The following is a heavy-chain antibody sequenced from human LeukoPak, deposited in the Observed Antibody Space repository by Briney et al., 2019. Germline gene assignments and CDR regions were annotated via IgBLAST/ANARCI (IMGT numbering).Heavy chain of an antibody. Sequence: SQTLSLTCAVSGDSVSSNSAAWNWIRQSPARGREWLGRTYYRSKWYNDYAVSVKSRITINPDTSKNQFSLQLNSVTPEDTAVYYCARAAWGSSGWSLADYWGQGTLVTVSS. CDR1: GDSVSSNSAA. D-gene: IGHD6-19*01. V-gene: IGHV6-1*01. J-gene: IGHJ4*02. CDR2: TYYRSKWYN. CDR3: ARAAWGSSGWSLADY.